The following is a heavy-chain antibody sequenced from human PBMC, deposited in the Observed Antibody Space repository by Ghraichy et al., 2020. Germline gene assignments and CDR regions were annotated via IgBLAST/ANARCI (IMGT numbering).Heavy chain of an antibody. CDR2: ILYDGTNE. CDR3: AKDGGYFASGSYRHFDL. D-gene: IGHD3-10*01. Sequence: GGSLRLSCAASGFTFSSYGMHWVRQAPGKGLEWVAFILYDGTNENYADSVKGRFTISRDNSKNTLYLQMNNLKTEEEAVYYCAKDGGYFASGSYRHFDLWGRGTLVTVSS. J-gene: IGHJ2*01. CDR1: GFTFSSYG. V-gene: IGHV3-30*02.